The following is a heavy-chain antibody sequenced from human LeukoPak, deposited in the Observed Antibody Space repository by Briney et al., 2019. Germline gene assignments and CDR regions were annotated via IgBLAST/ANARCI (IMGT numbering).Heavy chain of an antibody. J-gene: IGHJ5*02. CDR1: GGSISSGGYY. CDR2: IYYSGST. Sequence: TSETLSLTCTVSGGSISSGGYYWSWIRQHPGKGLEWIGYIYYSGSTYYNPSLKSRVTISVDTSKNQSSLKLSSVTAADTAVYYCARSPILYDSSGYGWFDPWGQGTLVTVSS. CDR3: ARSPILYDSSGYGWFDP. D-gene: IGHD3-22*01. V-gene: IGHV4-31*03.